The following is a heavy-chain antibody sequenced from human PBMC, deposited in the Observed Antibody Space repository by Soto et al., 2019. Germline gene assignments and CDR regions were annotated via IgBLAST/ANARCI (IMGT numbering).Heavy chain of an antibody. CDR1: GFPFVSCA. D-gene: IGHD2-2*01. V-gene: IGHV3-23*01. CDR2: ISAGGTA. J-gene: IGHJ4*02. CDR3: AKAPFDIAARPSPIDY. Sequence: EVQLLESGGDLVQPGGSLRLACTASGFPFVSCAMNWVRQAPGKGLEWVSAISAGGTAFYADSVKGRFTISRDNSRDTVYLHMNSLSAEDTAVYFCAKAPFDIAARPSPIDYWGQGTLVPVSS.